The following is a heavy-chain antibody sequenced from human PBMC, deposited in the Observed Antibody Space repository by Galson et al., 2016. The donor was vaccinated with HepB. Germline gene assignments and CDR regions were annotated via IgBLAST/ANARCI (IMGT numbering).Heavy chain of an antibody. CDR3: ARAYSFGRYDFHY. CDR2: IYYGGTT. CDR1: GGSISSSSYY. J-gene: IGHJ4*02. V-gene: IGHV4-39*01. Sequence: SETLSLTCTVSGGSISSSSYYWGWIRQPPGKGLEWIGNIYYGGTTYYNPSLESRVTISVDTSNNQFSLKLTSVTAADTAVYFCARAYSFGRYDFHYWGQGTLVTVSS. D-gene: IGHD5-18*01.